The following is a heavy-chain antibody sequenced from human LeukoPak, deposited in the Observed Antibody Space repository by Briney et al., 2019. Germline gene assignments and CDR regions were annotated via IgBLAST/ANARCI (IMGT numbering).Heavy chain of an antibody. CDR1: GFTFSSYS. CDR2: ISSSSSCI. CDR3: ARDPVGVITTAYYFDY. V-gene: IGHV3-21*01. J-gene: IGHJ4*02. Sequence: GGSLRLSCAASGFTFSSYSMNWVRQAPGKGLEWVSSISSSSSCIYYADSVKGRFTISRDNAKNSLYLQMNSLGAEDTAVYYCARDPVGVITTAYYFDYWGQGTLVTVSS. D-gene: IGHD3-22*01.